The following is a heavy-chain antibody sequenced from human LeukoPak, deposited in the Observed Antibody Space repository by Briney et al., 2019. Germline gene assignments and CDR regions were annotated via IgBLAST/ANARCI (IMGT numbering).Heavy chain of an antibody. CDR2: INWNGGST. Sequence: GGSLRLSCAASGFTFDDHGMSWVRQAPGKGLERVSGINWNGGSTGYADSVKGRFTISRDNAKSSLYLQMNSLRAEDTALYYCARGSGYSNYVVVYWGQGTLVTVSS. CDR3: ARGSGYSNYVVVY. J-gene: IGHJ4*02. CDR1: GFTFDDHG. V-gene: IGHV3-20*04. D-gene: IGHD4-11*01.